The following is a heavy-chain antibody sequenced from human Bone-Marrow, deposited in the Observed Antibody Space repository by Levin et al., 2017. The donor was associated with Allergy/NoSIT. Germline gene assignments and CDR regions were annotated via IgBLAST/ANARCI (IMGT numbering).Heavy chain of an antibody. CDR2: ISGNSGST. J-gene: IGHJ4*02. V-gene: IGHV3-23*01. D-gene: IGHD3-9*01. CDR3: AKEFLGRYFED. CDR1: GFTFSTSA. Sequence: PGGSLRLFCAASGFTFSTSAMSWVRQAPGKGLECVSGISGNSGSTYYADSVKGRFTISRDNSNNMLYLQMNSLRAEDTAVYYCAKEFLGRYFEDWGQGTLVTVSS.